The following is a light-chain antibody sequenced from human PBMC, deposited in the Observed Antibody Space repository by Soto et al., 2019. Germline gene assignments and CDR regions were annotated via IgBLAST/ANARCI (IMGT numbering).Light chain of an antibody. Sequence: DIRMTQSPPSLSASVGDKITITCRASQGINNYLAWYQQKPGEVPKLLIYAASTLQSGVSSRFSGSGSGTVFTLTINSLQPDDVGSYYCQKYNSVPRTFGPRTKVEIK. CDR2: AAS. V-gene: IGKV1-27*01. CDR3: QKYNSVPRT. CDR1: QGINNY. J-gene: IGKJ1*01.